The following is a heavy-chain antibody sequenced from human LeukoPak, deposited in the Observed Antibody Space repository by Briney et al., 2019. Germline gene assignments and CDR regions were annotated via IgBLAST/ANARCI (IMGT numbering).Heavy chain of an antibody. V-gene: IGHV1-69*13. Sequence: SVKVSCKASGGTFSSYAFSWVRQAPGQGLEWMGGIIPIFGTANYAQKFQGRVTITADESTSSAYMELSSLSSEDTAVYYCARSKDLRLDDIYYWGQGTLVTVSS. CDR2: IIPIFGTA. J-gene: IGHJ4*02. CDR3: ARSKDLRLDDIYY. CDR1: GGTFSSYA. D-gene: IGHD3-9*01.